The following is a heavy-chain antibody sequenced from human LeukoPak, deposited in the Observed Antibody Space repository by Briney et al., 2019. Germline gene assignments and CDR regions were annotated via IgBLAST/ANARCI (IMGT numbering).Heavy chain of an antibody. CDR3: ARDLLGQWGFVDY. CDR2: ISSSSSYI. Sequence: GGSLRLSCVASGFSLSGYWMYWVRQAPGKGLEWVSSISSSSSYIYYADSVKGRFTISRDNAKNSLYLQMNSLRAEDTAVYYCARDLLGQWGFVDYWGQGTLVTVSS. CDR1: GFSLSGYW. D-gene: IGHD2-15*01. V-gene: IGHV3-21*01. J-gene: IGHJ4*02.